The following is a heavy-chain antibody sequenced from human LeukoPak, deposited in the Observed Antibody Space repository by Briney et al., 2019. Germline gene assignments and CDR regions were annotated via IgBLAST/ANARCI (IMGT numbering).Heavy chain of an antibody. Sequence: GSLRLSCAASGFTFSSYGMSWVRQPPGKGLEWIGEIYHSGSTNYNPSLKSRVTISVDKSKNQFSLKLSSVTAADTAVYYCARNTNSGSYSSYYYYYMDVWGKGTTVTVSS. D-gene: IGHD1-26*01. J-gene: IGHJ6*03. CDR1: GFTFSSYGM. V-gene: IGHV4-4*02. CDR2: IYHSGST. CDR3: ARNTNSGSYSSYYYYYMDV.